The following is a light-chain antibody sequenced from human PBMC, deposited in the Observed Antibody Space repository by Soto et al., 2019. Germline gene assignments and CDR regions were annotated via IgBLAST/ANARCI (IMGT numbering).Light chain of an antibody. Sequence: EIGLTQSPATLSLSPGEGATLSCRASQSISTHLAWYQQRPGQAPRLLIYDASNRATGIPARLSGSGFGTACTLTINRLEPEDFAVYYCQQRSDWPPWGFGQGTKVEIK. CDR2: DAS. CDR3: QQRSDWPPWG. CDR1: QSISTH. V-gene: IGKV3-11*01. J-gene: IGKJ1*01.